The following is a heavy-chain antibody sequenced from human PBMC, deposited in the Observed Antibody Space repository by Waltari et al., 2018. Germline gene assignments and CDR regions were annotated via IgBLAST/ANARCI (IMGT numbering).Heavy chain of an antibody. CDR1: GGSISSHY. Sequence: QVQLQESGPGLVKPSETLSLTCTVSGGSISSHYWSWIRQPPGKGLEWIGYIYYSGSTNYNPSLKSRVTISVDTSKNQFSLKLSSVTAADTAVYYCARGGPYYDFWSGYWGFDYWGQGTLVTVSS. V-gene: IGHV4-59*11. CDR2: IYYSGST. J-gene: IGHJ4*02. CDR3: ARGGPYYDFWSGYWGFDY. D-gene: IGHD3-3*01.